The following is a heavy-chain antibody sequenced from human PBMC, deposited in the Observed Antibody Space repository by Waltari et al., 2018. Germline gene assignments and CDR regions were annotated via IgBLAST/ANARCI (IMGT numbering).Heavy chain of an antibody. V-gene: IGHV3-23*03. Sequence: EVQLLESGGGLVQPGGSLRLSCAASGFTFSSYAMSWVRQAPGKGLEWVSVIYSGGSSTYYADSVKGRFTISRDNSKNTLYLQMNSLRSEDTAVYYCASYIPRDGYNSGWGQGTLVTVSS. CDR2: IYSGGSST. CDR1: GFTFSSYA. D-gene: IGHD5-12*01. J-gene: IGHJ4*02. CDR3: ASYIPRDGYNSG.